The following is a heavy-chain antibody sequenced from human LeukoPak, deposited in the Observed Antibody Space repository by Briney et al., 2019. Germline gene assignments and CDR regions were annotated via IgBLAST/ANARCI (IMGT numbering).Heavy chain of an antibody. CDR3: AREAPEWSGFDY. Sequence: SETLSLTCTVSGGSISSYYWSWIRQPPGKGLEWIGYIYYSGTTNYNPSLKSRVTISVDTSKSQFSLKLSSVTAADTAVYYCAREAPEWSGFDYWGQGTLVTVSS. CDR1: GGSISSYY. V-gene: IGHV4-59*12. D-gene: IGHD3-3*01. CDR2: IYYSGTT. J-gene: IGHJ4*02.